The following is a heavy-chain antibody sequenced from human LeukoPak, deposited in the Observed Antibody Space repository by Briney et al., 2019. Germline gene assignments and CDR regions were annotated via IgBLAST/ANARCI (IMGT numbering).Heavy chain of an antibody. CDR3: ARAEGSITMVRGAMDV. Sequence: SVTVSCKASGGTFSSYAISWVRQAPGQGLAWLGGIIPIFGTANYAQKFQGRVTITTDESTSTAYMELSSLRSEDTAVYYCARAEGSITMVRGAMDVWGKGTTVTVSS. V-gene: IGHV1-69*05. CDR1: GGTFSSYA. D-gene: IGHD3-10*01. CDR2: IIPIFGTA. J-gene: IGHJ6*03.